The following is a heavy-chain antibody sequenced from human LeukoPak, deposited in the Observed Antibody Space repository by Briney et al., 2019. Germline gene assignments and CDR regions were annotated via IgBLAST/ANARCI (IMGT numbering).Heavy chain of an antibody. CDR2: FDPEDGET. D-gene: IGHD3-22*01. CDR3: ATDLTSGYYPKL. Sequence: ASVKVSCKVSGYTLTELSMHWVRQAPGKGLEWMGGFDPEDGETIYAQKFQGRVTMTEDTSTDTAYMELSSVRAEDTAVYYCATDLTSGYYPKLWGQGTLVTVSS. V-gene: IGHV1-24*01. J-gene: IGHJ4*02. CDR1: GYTLTELS.